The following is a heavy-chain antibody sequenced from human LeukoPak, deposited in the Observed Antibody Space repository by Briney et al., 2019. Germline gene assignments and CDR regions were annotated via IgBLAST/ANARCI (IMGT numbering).Heavy chain of an antibody. CDR1: GYRFTSDW. V-gene: IGHV5-51*01. J-gene: IGHJ3*02. CDR2: IYPGDSDT. D-gene: IGHD3-10*01. Sequence: GESLKISCKGSGYRFTSDWIGWVRQMPGKGLEWMGIIYPGDSDTRYSPSFQGQVTISADKSISTAYLQWSSLKASDTAMYYCAGKYGSGNQAFDIWGPGTMVTVSS. CDR3: AGKYGSGNQAFDI.